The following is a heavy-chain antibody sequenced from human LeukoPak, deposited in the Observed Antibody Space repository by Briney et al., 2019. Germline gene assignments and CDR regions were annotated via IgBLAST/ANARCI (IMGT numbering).Heavy chain of an antibody. CDR1: GFTFSSYA. CDR3: AKHYDILTGWFDP. V-gene: IGHV3-23*01. J-gene: IGHJ5*02. Sequence: HPGGSLRLSCAASGFTFSSYAMSWVRQATGKGLEWVSAIIGSGGSTYYADSVKGRFTISRDNSKNTLYLQLNSLRTEDRAVHYWAKHYDILTGWFDPWGQGTLVTVSS. CDR2: IIGSGGST. D-gene: IGHD3-9*01.